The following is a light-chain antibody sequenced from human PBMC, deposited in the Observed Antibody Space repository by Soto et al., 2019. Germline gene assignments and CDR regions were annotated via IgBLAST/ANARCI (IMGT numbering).Light chain of an antibody. CDR2: AAS. CDR3: QQLNSYPRT. J-gene: IGKJ1*01. V-gene: IGKV1-9*01. CDR1: QNINNY. Sequence: DLQMAPSPSSLSASVGDRVTITCRASQNINNYLNWYQQRPGKAPKLLIYAASTLQSGVPSRFSGSGSGTDFTLTISSLQPEDFATYYCQQLNSYPRTFGQGTKVDIK.